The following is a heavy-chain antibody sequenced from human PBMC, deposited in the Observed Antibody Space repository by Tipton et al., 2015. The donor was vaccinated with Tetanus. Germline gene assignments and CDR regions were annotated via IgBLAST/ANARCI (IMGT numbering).Heavy chain of an antibody. CDR1: GGSFSTYV. D-gene: IGHD3-3*01. V-gene: IGHV1-8*02. CDR3: ARANFDFSKKGPFDS. CDR2: MTPKNGDT. J-gene: IGHJ4*02. Sequence: QLVQSGAEVKKPGSSVKVSCETSGGSFSTYVTSWVRQAPGQGLEWMGWMTPKNGDTGYAQNFQGRLTMTRNTSISTAYMELSSLRSEDTAVYYCARANFDFSKKGPFDSWGQGILVIVSA.